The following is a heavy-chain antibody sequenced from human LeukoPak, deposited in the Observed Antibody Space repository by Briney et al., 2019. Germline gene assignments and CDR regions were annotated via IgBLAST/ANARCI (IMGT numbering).Heavy chain of an antibody. V-gene: IGHV3-30*03. CDR3: ARGTDTKPFWSGYWVDV. D-gene: IGHD3-3*01. J-gene: IGHJ6*02. Sequence: GGSLRLSCAASGFTFSSSAMPWVRQAPGKGLEWVAVISYDESNKYYADSVKGRFTISRDNSKNTPYLQMNSLRAEDTAVYYCARGTDTKPFWSGYWVDVWGQGTTVTVSS. CDR2: ISYDESNK. CDR1: GFTFSSSA.